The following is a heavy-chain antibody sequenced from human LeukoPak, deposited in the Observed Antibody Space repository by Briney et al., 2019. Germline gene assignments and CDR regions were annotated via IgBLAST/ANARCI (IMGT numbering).Heavy chain of an antibody. Sequence: VGYLRLSCAASGFTVSSKYMRWVRQAPGKGLEGGSVVYCGGTKYYADSVKGGFTISRADSKNTLYLQINSLRAEDTAVYYCARANTAMAQFDYWGQGTLVTVS. D-gene: IGHD5-18*01. CDR3: ARANTAMAQFDY. V-gene: IGHV3-53*01. CDR2: VYCGGTK. J-gene: IGHJ4*02. CDR1: GFTVSSKY.